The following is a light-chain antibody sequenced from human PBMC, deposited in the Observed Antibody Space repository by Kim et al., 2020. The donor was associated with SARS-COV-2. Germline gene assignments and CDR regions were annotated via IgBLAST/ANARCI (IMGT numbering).Light chain of an antibody. V-gene: IGKV3-15*01. Sequence: VPPGERATLSCRASQSVSSHFAWYQQNPGQAPRLLIYDASTRATGLPTRFSGSGSGTEFTLTISSLQSEDFAVYYCQQYYGWPLTFGGGTKVDIK. CDR1: QSVSSH. CDR3: QQYYGWPLT. CDR2: DAS. J-gene: IGKJ4*01.